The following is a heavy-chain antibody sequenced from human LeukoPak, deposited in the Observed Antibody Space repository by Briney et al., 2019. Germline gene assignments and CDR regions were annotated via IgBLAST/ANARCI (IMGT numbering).Heavy chain of an antibody. V-gene: IGHV4-59*01. Sequence: PSETLSLTCTVSGGPISSYYWSWIRQPPGKGLEWIGYIYYSGSTNYNPYLKSRVTISLDTSKNQFSLKLSSVTAADTAVYYCARSSGHYYDSSGPVDYWGQGTLVTVSS. CDR3: ARSSGHYYDSSGPVDY. J-gene: IGHJ4*02. CDR1: GGPISSYY. CDR2: IYYSGST. D-gene: IGHD3-22*01.